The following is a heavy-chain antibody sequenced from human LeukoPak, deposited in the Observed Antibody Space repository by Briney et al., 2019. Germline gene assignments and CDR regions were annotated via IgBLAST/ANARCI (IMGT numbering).Heavy chain of an antibody. CDR3: ARGPSGYDDC. Sequence: KPSETLSLTCAVYGGSFSGYYWSWIRQPPGKGLEWIGEINHSGSTNYNPSLKSRVTISVDTSKNQFSLKLSSVTAADTAVYYCARGPSGYDDCWGQGTLVTVSS. CDR1: GGSFSGYY. V-gene: IGHV4-34*01. D-gene: IGHD5-12*01. CDR2: INHSGST. J-gene: IGHJ4*02.